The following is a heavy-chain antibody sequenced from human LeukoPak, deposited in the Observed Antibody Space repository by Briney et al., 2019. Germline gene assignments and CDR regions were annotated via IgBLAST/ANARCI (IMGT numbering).Heavy chain of an antibody. V-gene: IGHV3-72*01. D-gene: IGHD2-2*01. Sequence: PGGSLRLSCAASGLTFSDHYMDWVRQAPGKGLEWVGRTRNKANSYTTEYAASVKDRFTISRDDSEKSLYLQTNSLKTEDTAVYYCARVRYCSSTTCRGAFDIWGQGTMVTVSS. CDR1: GLTFSDHY. CDR2: TRNKANSYTT. J-gene: IGHJ3*02. CDR3: ARVRYCSSTTCRGAFDI.